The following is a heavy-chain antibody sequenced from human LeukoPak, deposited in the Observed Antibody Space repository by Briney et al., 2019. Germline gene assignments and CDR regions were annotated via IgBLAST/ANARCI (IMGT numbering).Heavy chain of an antibody. CDR2: IYSSGST. V-gene: IGHV3-53*01. CDR1: GFTANSNY. Sequence: GGSLRLSCAASGFTANSNYMSWVRQAPGKGLEWVSVIYSSGSTYYADSVKGRFTISRDNSKNTLYLQMNSLSAEDTAVYYCARVAASNWFDPWGQGTLVTVSS. CDR3: ARVAASNWFDP. D-gene: IGHD6-25*01. J-gene: IGHJ5*02.